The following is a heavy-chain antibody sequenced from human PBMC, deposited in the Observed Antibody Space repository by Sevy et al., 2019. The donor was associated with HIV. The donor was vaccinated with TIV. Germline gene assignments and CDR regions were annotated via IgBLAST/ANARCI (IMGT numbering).Heavy chain of an antibody. V-gene: IGHV3-23*01. D-gene: IGHD1-7*01. CDR2: ISVTSART. J-gene: IGHJ4*02. Sequence: GGSLRLSCVXSGFTFSNYGMTWVRQAPGKGLEWVSSISVTSARTYYADSVRGRFTVSRDNSENTLYLQMNSLRAEDTAVYFCARDDGNYYFHYWGQGTLVTVSS. CDR1: GFTFSNYG. CDR3: ARDDGNYYFHY.